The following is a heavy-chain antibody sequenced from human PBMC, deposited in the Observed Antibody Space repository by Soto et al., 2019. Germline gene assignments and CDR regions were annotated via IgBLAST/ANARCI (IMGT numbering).Heavy chain of an antibody. CDR2: ISSDGFTQ. CDR1: GFTFSTFA. J-gene: IGHJ4*02. V-gene: IGHV3-30*09. CDR3: ARAPPSRFDY. Sequence: QVQLVESGGGVVQPWRSLRLSCAASGFTFSTFAMHWVRRAPGRGLEWVAVISSDGFTQYYADSIRGRFAISRDNSKNRLYLQMNSLRGEDTAVYYCARAPPSRFDYWGQGSLVTVSA.